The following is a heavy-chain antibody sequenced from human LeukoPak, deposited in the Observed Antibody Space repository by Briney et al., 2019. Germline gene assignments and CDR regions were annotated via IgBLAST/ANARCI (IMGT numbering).Heavy chain of an antibody. J-gene: IGHJ4*02. Sequence: GGSVKVSCKAPGYTFTGYYIHWVRPAPGQGRWWMGWINPNSGGTNYPQKFQGRVSMTRDTSISTAYMEQSSLRCDDTAVYYCGRELAVTGTGPADYWGQATLVTVSS. V-gene: IGHV1-2*02. D-gene: IGHD6-19*01. CDR1: GYTFTGYY. CDR3: GRELAVTGTGPADY. CDR2: INPNSGGT.